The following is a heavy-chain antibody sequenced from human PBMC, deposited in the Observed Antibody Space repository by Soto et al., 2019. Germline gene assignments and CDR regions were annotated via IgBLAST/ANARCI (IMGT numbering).Heavy chain of an antibody. CDR1: GFTFSSYA. D-gene: IGHD3-10*01. Sequence: EVQLLESGGGLVQPGGSLRLSCAASGFTFSSYAMSWVRQAPGKGLEWVSIIGVGGGDRYYPESVKGRFTISRDNSRDTLYLEMNSLSDEETAVYYCARVRFGELVWGQGTLVTVSS. CDR2: IGVGGGDR. V-gene: IGHV3-23*01. CDR3: ARVRFGELV. J-gene: IGHJ4*02.